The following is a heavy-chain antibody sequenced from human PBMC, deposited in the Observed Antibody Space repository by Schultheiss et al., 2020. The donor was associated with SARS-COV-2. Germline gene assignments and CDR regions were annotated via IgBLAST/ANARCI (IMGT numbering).Heavy chain of an antibody. CDR3: ARGLRRPGYSYGLDY. Sequence: SETLSLTCTVSGGSISSGGYYWSWIRQHPGKGLEWIGYIYYSGSTYYNPSLKSRVTISVDTSKNQFSLKLSSVTAADTAVYYCARGLRRPGYSYGLDYWGQGTLVTVSS. J-gene: IGHJ4*02. D-gene: IGHD5-18*01. CDR1: GGSISSGGYY. CDR2: IYYSGST. V-gene: IGHV4-31*03.